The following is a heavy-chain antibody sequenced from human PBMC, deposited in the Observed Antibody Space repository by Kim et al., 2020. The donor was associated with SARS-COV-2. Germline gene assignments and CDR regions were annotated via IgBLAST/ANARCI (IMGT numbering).Heavy chain of an antibody. D-gene: IGHD3-10*01. CDR3: ARPVGFGELIYFDY. Sequence: SETLSLTCTVSGGSISSSSYYWGWIRQPPGKGLEWIGSIYYSGSTYYNPSLKSRVTISVDTSKNQFSLKLSSVTAADTAVYYCARPVGFGELIYFDYWGQGTLVTVSS. CDR2: IYYSGST. J-gene: IGHJ4*02. CDR1: GGSISSSSYY. V-gene: IGHV4-39*01.